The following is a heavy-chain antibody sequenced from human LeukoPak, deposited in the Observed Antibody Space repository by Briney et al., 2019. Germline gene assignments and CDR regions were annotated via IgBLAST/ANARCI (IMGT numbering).Heavy chain of an antibody. Sequence: GESLRISCRGSGYIFTNNWIAWVRQMPGKGLEWMGIIYPGDSDTRYSPSFRGQVSISADKSIGTAYLQWSSLRASDTAMYYCARFGTAFDIWGQGTMVTVSS. CDR1: GYIFTNNW. D-gene: IGHD3-16*01. J-gene: IGHJ3*02. CDR3: ARFGTAFDI. CDR2: IYPGDSDT. V-gene: IGHV5-51*01.